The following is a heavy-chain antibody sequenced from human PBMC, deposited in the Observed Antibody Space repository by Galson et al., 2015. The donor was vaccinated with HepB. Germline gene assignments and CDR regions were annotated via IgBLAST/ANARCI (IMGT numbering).Heavy chain of an antibody. J-gene: IGHJ6*03. CDR2: ISYDGNNK. V-gene: IGHV3-30*03. Sequence: SLRLSCAASGFTFSSYGMHWVRQAPGRGLEWVAVISYDGNNKYYADSVKGRFTISRDNSKNTLYLQMNSLRAEDTAVYYCARDGHTVTNPQYYYYYYMDVWGKGTTVTVSS. D-gene: IGHD4-17*01. CDR1: GFTFSSYG. CDR3: ARDGHTVTNPQYYYYYYMDV.